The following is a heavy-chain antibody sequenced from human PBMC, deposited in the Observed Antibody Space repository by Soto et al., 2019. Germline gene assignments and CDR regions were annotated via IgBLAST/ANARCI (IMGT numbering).Heavy chain of an antibody. V-gene: IGHV3-48*03. D-gene: IGHD2-2*01. CDR1: RFTFSTYE. Sequence: PGGSLRLSCAASRFTFSTYEMNWVRQAPGKGLEWVSYISTSGSTVYYADSVKGRFTISRDNTRNSLYLQMNSLRDEDTALYYCVRYCSTTLCNGVATRTFDYWGQGTL. J-gene: IGHJ4*02. CDR3: VRYCSTTLCNGVATRTFDY. CDR2: ISTSGSTV.